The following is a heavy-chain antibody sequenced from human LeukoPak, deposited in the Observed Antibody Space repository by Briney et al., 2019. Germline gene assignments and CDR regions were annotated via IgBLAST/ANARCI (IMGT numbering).Heavy chain of an antibody. D-gene: IGHD3-3*01. J-gene: IGHJ4*02. Sequence: PSETPSLTCTVSGDSIRSNNYYWGWLRQPPGQGLEWIGSIYDTGSTFYNPSLKSRVIISVDTSKNQFSLKLGSVAAADRAVYYCQSRFLEWLLDYWGQGTLVTVSS. CDR3: QSRFLEWLLDY. CDR2: IYDTGST. CDR1: GDSIRSNNYY. V-gene: IGHV4-39*05.